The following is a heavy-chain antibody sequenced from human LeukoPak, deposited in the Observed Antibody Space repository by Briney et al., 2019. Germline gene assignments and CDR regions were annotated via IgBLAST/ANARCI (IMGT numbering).Heavy chain of an antibody. Sequence: PGGSLRLSCAASGFTFDDYAMHWVRQAPGKGLEWVSGISWNSGSIGYADSVKGRFTISRDNAKNSLYLQMNSLRAEDTALYYCAKDGEYCSSTRCFLPPFDYWGQGTLVTVSS. CDR1: GFTFDDYA. D-gene: IGHD2-2*01. J-gene: IGHJ4*02. V-gene: IGHV3-9*01. CDR2: ISWNSGSI. CDR3: AKDGEYCSSTRCFLPPFDY.